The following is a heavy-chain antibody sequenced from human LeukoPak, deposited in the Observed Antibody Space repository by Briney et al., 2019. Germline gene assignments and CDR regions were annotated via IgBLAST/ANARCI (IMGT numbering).Heavy chain of an antibody. D-gene: IGHD3-22*01. CDR2: INPNSGGT. J-gene: IGHJ3*02. CDR3: AGEDNSSGYRPFDI. CDR1: GYSFTGFY. V-gene: IGHV1-2*06. Sequence: ASVKVSCKASGYSFTGFYMHWVRQAPGQGLEWMGRINPNSGGTNYAQKFQGRVTMTRDTSISTAYMELSRLRSDDTAVYYCAGEDNSSGYRPFDIWGQGTMVTVPS.